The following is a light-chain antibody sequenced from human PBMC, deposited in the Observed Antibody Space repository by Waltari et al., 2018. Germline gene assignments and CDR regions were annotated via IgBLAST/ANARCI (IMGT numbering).Light chain of an antibody. V-gene: IGKV3-15*01. CDR1: HGISDN. CDR2: GAF. Sequence: EVVMTQSPATLSVSPGERATLSCRASHGISDNLAWYQQKPGQAPRLLIYGAFTGATGIPARFTGRGSGTEFTLTISSLQSEDSAVYYCQQYNRWPPITFGQGTRLEIK. CDR3: QQYNRWPPIT. J-gene: IGKJ5*01.